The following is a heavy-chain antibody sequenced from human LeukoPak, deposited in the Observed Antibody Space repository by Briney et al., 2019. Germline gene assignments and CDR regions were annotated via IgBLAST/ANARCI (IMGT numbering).Heavy chain of an antibody. CDR1: GFTVSSNY. V-gene: IGHV3-53*01. J-gene: IGHJ4*02. Sequence: GGSLRFSCAASGFTVSSNYMSWVRQAPGKGLEWVSVIYSGGSTYYADSVKGRFTISRDNSKNTLYLQMNSLRAEDTAVYYCARTFQFNSGGNYWGQGTLVTVSS. CDR3: ARTFQFNSGGNY. D-gene: IGHD4-23*01. CDR2: IYSGGST.